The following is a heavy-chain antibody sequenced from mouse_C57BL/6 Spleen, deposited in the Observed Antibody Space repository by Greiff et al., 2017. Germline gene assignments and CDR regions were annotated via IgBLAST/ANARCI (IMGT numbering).Heavy chain of an antibody. V-gene: IGHV1-55*01. CDR3: ARAGYYGSSPYY. J-gene: IGHJ4*01. Sequence: QVQLQQPGAELVKPGASVKMSCKASGYTFTSYWITWVKQRPGQGLEWIGDLYPGSGSTNYNEKFKSKATLTVDKSSSTAYMPLSSLTSEDSAVYYCARAGYYGSSPYYWGKGTSVTVSS. D-gene: IGHD1-1*01. CDR1: GYTFTSYW. CDR2: LYPGSGST.